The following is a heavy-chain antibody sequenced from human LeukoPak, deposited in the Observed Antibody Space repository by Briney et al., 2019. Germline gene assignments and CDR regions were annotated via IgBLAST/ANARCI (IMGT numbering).Heavy chain of an antibody. CDR1: GGSFSGYY. J-gene: IGHJ4*02. D-gene: IGHD2-2*01. Sequence: PSETLSLTCAVYGGSFSGYYWSWIRQPPGKGLEWIGEINHSGSTNYNPSLKSRVTISLDTSKNQFSLKLSSVTAADTAVYYCASGGRAAMLGYWGQGTLVTVSS. CDR2: INHSGST. V-gene: IGHV4-34*01. CDR3: ASGGRAAMLGY.